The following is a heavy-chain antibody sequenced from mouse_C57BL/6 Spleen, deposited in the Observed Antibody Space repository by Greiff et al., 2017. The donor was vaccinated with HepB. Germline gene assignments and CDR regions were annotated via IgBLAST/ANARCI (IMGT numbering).Heavy chain of an antibody. Sequence: QVQLKQSGAELVRPGASVTLSCKASGYTFTDYEMHWVKQTPVHGLEWIGAIDPETGGTAYNQKFKGKAILTADKSSSTAYMELRSLTSEDSAVYYCTRWRLRRMDYAMDYWGQGTSVTVSS. D-gene: IGHD2-4*01. V-gene: IGHV1-15*01. CDR2: IDPETGGT. CDR3: TRWRLRRMDYAMDY. J-gene: IGHJ4*01. CDR1: GYTFTDYE.